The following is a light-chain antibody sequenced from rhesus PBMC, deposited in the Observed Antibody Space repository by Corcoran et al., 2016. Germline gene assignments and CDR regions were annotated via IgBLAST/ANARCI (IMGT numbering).Light chain of an antibody. CDR2: AAS. CDR1: QGISSY. V-gene: IGKV1-28*01. J-gene: IGKJ4*01. CDR3: LQHNSYPLT. Sequence: DIQMTQSPSSLSASVGDTVTITCRASQGISSYLNWFQQKPGKAPKLVIYAASSLESGVPSRVSGRGAGTEVKLTISSLQPEDFAAYYCLQHNSYPLTFGGGTKVEIK.